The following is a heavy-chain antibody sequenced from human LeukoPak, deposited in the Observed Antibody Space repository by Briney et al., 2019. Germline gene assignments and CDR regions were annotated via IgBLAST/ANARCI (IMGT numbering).Heavy chain of an antibody. CDR2: INPNSGGT. D-gene: IGHD6-13*01. Sequence: GASVTVSCKASGYTFTGYYMHWVRQAPGQGLEWMGWINPNSGGTNYAQKFQGRVTMTRDTSISTAYMELSRLRSDDTAVYYCARDKRVAAAGLFDYWGQGTLVTVSS. V-gene: IGHV1-2*02. CDR3: ARDKRVAAAGLFDY. CDR1: GYTFTGYY. J-gene: IGHJ4*02.